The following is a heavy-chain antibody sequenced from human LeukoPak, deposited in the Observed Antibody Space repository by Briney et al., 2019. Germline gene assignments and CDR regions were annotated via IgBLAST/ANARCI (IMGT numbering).Heavy chain of an antibody. Sequence: GASVKVSCKASGYTFTSYYMHWVRQAPGQGLEWMGWISAYNGNTNYAQKLQGRVTMTTDTSTSTAYMELRSLRSDDTAVYYCARDDGTVTTADGFDYWGQGTLVTVSS. CDR2: ISAYNGNT. CDR1: GYTFTSYY. J-gene: IGHJ4*02. V-gene: IGHV1-18*04. D-gene: IGHD4-11*01. CDR3: ARDDGTVTTADGFDY.